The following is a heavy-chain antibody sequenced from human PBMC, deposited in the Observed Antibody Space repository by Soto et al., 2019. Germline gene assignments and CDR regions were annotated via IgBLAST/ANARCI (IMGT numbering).Heavy chain of an antibody. CDR1: GGTFSSYA. V-gene: IGHV1-69*13. D-gene: IGHD6-13*01. CDR3: AREESSSWSRNWFDS. J-gene: IGHJ5*01. CDR2: IIPIFGTA. Sequence: SVKVSCKASGGTFSSYAISWVRQAPGQGLEWMGGIIPIFGTANYAQKFQGRVTITADESTSTAYMELSSLRSEDTAVYYCAREESSSWSRNWFDSWGQGTLVTVSS.